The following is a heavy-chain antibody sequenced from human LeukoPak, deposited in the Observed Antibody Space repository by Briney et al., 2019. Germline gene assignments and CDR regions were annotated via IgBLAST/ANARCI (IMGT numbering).Heavy chain of an antibody. CDR2: ISGSGGST. CDR3: ARDASMAKGNWFDP. J-gene: IGHJ5*02. D-gene: IGHD5-24*01. CDR1: GFTFSNYA. Sequence: GGSLRLSCAASGFTFSNYAMSWVRQAPGKGLEWVSGISGSGGSTYYADSVKGRFTISRDNSKNTLYLQMNSLRDEDTAVYSCARDASMAKGNWFDPWGQGTLVTVSS. V-gene: IGHV3-23*01.